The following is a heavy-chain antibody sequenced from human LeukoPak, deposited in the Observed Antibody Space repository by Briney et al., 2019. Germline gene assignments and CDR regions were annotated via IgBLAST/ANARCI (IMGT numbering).Heavy chain of an antibody. V-gene: IGHV3-23*01. CDR1: GFTFSSYA. J-gene: IGHJ1*01. D-gene: IGHD3-10*01. CDR3: AKGNKGSMIVPGERPKYFQH. Sequence: GGSLRLSCAASGFTFSSYAMSWVRQAPGKGLEWVSGISGSGGRTYYPDSVKGRFTISRDNSKNTLYLQMNSLRAEGTAVYYCAKGNKGSMIVPGERPKYFQHWGQGTLVTVSS. CDR2: ISGSGGRT.